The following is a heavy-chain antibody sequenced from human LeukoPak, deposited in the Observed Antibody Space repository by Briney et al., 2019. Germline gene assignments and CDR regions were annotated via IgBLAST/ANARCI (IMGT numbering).Heavy chain of an antibody. V-gene: IGHV3-64*01. CDR2: ISRDGGST. Sequence: GGSLRLSCAASGFIISDYGMHWVRQAPGKGLEYVSVISRDGGSTYYANSVKGRFTISRDNSKNTLYLQMGSLGAEDMAVYYCSTTSHQLVPLYYYCMDVWGKRSTVPVSS. CDR1: GFIISDYG. D-gene: IGHD1-1*01. J-gene: IGHJ6*04. CDR3: STTSHQLVPLYYYCMDV.